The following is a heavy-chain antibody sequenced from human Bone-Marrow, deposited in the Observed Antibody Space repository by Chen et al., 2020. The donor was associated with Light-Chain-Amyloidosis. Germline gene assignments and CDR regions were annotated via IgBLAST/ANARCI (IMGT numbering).Heavy chain of an antibody. CDR2: ISGSGGSR. V-gene: IGHV3-23*04. Sequence: EVQLAESGGDLLQRGGSLRLSCAASGFAFSSYAMSWVRQAPGKGLEWVSTISGSGGSRYYGDSVKGRLTISRDNSKNALFLQMNSLRAEDTAVYYCAKDISYDDILPGYPADAFDIWGQGTMVTVSS. CDR3: AKDISYDDILPGYPADAFDI. CDR1: GFAFSSYA. D-gene: IGHD3-9*01. J-gene: IGHJ3*02.